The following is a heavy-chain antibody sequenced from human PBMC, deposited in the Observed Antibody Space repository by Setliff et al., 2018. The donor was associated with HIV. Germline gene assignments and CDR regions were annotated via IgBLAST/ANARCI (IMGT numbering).Heavy chain of an antibody. CDR1: ELTFSNYA. V-gene: IGHV3-23*01. D-gene: IGHD3-10*01. CDR3: ARHDVVRGAIDN. J-gene: IGHJ4*02. CDR2: LSGSGGST. Sequence: GSLRLSCAASELTFSNYAMTWVRQAPGKGLEWVSSLSGSGGSTYCADSVKGRFTISRDNSKNTLYVQMNSLRAEDTAVYYCARHDVVRGAIDNWGQGTLVTVS.